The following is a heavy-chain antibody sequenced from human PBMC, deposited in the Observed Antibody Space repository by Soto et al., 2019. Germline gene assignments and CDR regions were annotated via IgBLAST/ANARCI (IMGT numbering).Heavy chain of an antibody. J-gene: IGHJ4*01. D-gene: IGHD6-19*01. Sequence: SETLSLTCTVSGYSSSSGSYWGWIRQPPGKGPEWIASIYHGGTTFYNPSLKSRVTVSVDKSNNQFSLKLRSVIAADTAVYYCAKAHVMLVAGSTFDYWCHGTLGTFS. CDR2: IYHGGTT. V-gene: IGHV4-38-2*02. CDR1: GYSSSSGSY. CDR3: AKAHVMLVAGSTFDY.